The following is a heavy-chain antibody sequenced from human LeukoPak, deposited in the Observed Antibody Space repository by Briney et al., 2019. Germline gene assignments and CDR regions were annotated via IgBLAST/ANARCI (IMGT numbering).Heavy chain of an antibody. CDR1: GYSISSGNY. CDR2: IYHSGST. CDR3: AKRYCSSTTCYDDRGAFDY. Sequence: SETLSLTCTVSGYSISSGNYWDWIRQPPGKGLEWVGSIYHSGSTYYNPSLKSRVTISVDTSKNQFSLKLSSVTAADTAVYYCAKRYCSSTTCYDDRGAFDYWGQGTLVTVSS. J-gene: IGHJ4*02. D-gene: IGHD2-2*01. V-gene: IGHV4-38-2*02.